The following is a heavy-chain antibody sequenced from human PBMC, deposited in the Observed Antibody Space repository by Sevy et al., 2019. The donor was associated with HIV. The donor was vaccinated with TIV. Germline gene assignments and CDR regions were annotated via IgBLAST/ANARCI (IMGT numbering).Heavy chain of an antibody. J-gene: IGHJ4*02. V-gene: IGHV3-11*06. CDR1: VFSFSDYY. Sequence: GGSLRLSCTASVFSFSDYYMSWIRQAPGKGLEWISYISTSSGFTDYEDSVKGRFTISRDNAKNSLYLQMNSLRAEDTAVYFCARVRYNYGQKYFDYWGQGTLVTVPQ. D-gene: IGHD5-18*01. CDR2: ISTSSGFT. CDR3: ARVRYNYGQKYFDY.